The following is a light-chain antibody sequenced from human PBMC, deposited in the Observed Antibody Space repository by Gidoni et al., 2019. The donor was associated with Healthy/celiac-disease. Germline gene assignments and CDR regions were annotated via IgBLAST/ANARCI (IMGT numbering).Light chain of an antibody. CDR3: QQYGSSPLT. CDR2: GAS. J-gene: IGKJ4*01. Sequence: IALTQSPGTLYLSPGERATLSCRASQSVSSSYLAWYQQKPGQAPRLLIYGASSRATGIPDRFSGSGSGTDFTLTISRLEPEDFAVYYCQQYGSSPLTFGGGTKVEIK. V-gene: IGKV3-20*01. CDR1: QSVSSSY.